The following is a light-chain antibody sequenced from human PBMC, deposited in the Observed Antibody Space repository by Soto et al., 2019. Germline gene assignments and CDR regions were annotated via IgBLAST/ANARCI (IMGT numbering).Light chain of an antibody. CDR2: GAF. CDR1: QSVSYN. V-gene: IGKV3-15*01. J-gene: IGKJ4*01. Sequence: EIVMTQSPATLSVSPGERATLSCRASQSVSYNLAWYQQKPGQGPRLLIYGAFTRATGIPARFSGSGSGTEFTLTISSLQSEDFGVYYCQQYNNWPPLTVGGGTKVEIK. CDR3: QQYNNWPPLT.